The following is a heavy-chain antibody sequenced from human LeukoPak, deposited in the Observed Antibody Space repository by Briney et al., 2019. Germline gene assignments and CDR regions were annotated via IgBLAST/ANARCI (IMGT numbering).Heavy chain of an antibody. CDR2: IKQDGSEI. D-gene: IGHD3-16*01. CDR3: ARMRGQGGQDI. V-gene: IGHV3-7*01. CDR1: GFTFSSYA. Sequence: GGSLRLSCAASGFTFSSYAMSWVRQAPGKGLEWVANIKQDGSEIYYVDSVKGRFTISRDNAKSSLYLQMTSLRAEDTAVYYCARMRGQGGQDIWGQGTMVTVSS. J-gene: IGHJ3*02.